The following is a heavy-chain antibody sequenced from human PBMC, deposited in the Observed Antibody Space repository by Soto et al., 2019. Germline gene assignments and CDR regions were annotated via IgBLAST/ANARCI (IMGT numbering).Heavy chain of an antibody. CDR1: GDSVSSNSPT. CDR3: TRSWGDKFAS. Sequence: PSQTLSLTCAISGDSVSSNSPTWNWIRQSPSRGLEWLGRTYYRSQWFNDYALSVKSRITINPDTSKNQFSLQLNSVTPEDTAMYYCTRSWGDKFASWGQGTLVTVSS. CDR2: TYYRSQWFN. V-gene: IGHV6-1*01. D-gene: IGHD3-16*01. J-gene: IGHJ4*02.